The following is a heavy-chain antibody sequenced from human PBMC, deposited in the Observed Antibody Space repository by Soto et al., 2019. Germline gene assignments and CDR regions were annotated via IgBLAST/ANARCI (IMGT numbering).Heavy chain of an antibody. CDR2: INHSGST. J-gene: IGHJ4*02. D-gene: IGHD4-17*01. V-gene: IGHV4-34*01. CDR3: ARGPHRTVTPEDY. CDR1: GGSFSGYY. Sequence: QVQLQQWGAGLLKPSETLSLTCAVYGGSFSGYYWSWIRQPPGKGLEWIVEINHSGSTNYNPSLKSRVTISVDTSKNQFSLKLSSVTAASTAVYYCARGPHRTVTPEDYWGQGTLVTVSS.